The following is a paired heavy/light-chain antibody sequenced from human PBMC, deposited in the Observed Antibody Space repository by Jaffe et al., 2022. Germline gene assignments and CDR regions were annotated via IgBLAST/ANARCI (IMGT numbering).Heavy chain of an antibody. Sequence: QVQLVQSGSELKKPGASVKVSCKASGYSFSSYAMNWVRQAPGQGLEWMGWIHTNTGNPTYAQDFTGRFVFSLDTSVSTAYLQISSLKAEDTAVYYCARARDCSGGRCYSDYWGQGTLVTVSS. V-gene: IGHV7-4-1*02. J-gene: IGHJ4*02. CDR1: GYSFSSYA. CDR3: ARARDCSGGRCYSDY. D-gene: IGHD2-15*01. CDR2: IHTNTGNP.
Light chain of an antibody. CDR2: NNN. Sequence: QSVLTQPPSVSGAPGQRVTISCTGSSSNIGAGYDVHWYQQVPGTAPKLLIYNNNNRPSGVPDRFSGSKSGTSASLAITGLQAEDEADYYCQSYDSSLSGSVFGGGTKLTVL. CDR3: QSYDSSLSGSV. V-gene: IGLV1-40*01. J-gene: IGLJ3*02. CDR1: SSNIGAGYD.